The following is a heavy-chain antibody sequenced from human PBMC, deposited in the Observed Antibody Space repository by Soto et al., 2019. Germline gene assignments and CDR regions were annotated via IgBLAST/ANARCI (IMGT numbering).Heavy chain of an antibody. D-gene: IGHD1-26*01. J-gene: IGHJ4*02. CDR1: GYTFTTYG. CDR3: ARGRYLDY. CDR2: ISAYNANT. V-gene: IGHV1-18*01. Sequence: QVHLVQSGAEVKKPGASVKVSCKASGYTFTTYGIAWVRQAPGQGLEWMGWISAYNANTDNAQRLQGRVTITTDTSTSTAHMELRRLRSDDTAGYYCARGRYLDYWGQGTLVTVSS.